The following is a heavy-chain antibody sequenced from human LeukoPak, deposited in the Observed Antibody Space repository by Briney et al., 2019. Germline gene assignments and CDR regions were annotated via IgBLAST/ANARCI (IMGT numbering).Heavy chain of an antibody. CDR1: GGSISSGGYY. CDR3: AGYSGSSVEIDY. V-gene: IGHV4-30-2*01. D-gene: IGHD6-6*01. CDR2: IYHSGST. Sequence: PSQTLSLTCTVSGGSISSGGYYWSWIRQPPGKGLEWIGYIYHSGSTYYNPSLKSRVTISVDRSKNQFSLKLSSVTAADTAVYYCAGYSGSSVEIDYWGQGTLVTVSS. J-gene: IGHJ4*02.